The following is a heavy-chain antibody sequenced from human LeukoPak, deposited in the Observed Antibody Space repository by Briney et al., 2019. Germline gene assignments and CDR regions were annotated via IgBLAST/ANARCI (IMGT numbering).Heavy chain of an antibody. Sequence: ASVKVSCKASGYTFTSYGISWVRQAPGQGLEWMGWISAYNGNTNYAQKLQGRVTMTTDTSTSTAYMELRSLRSDDTAVYYCARLYQLLHLTWFDPWGQGTLVTVSS. J-gene: IGHJ5*02. CDR2: ISAYNGNT. CDR1: GYTFTSYG. V-gene: IGHV1-18*01. CDR3: ARLYQLLHLTWFDP. D-gene: IGHD2-2*02.